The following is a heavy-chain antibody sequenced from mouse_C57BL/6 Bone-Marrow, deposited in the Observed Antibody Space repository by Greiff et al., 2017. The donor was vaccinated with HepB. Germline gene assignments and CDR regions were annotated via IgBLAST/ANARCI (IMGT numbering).Heavy chain of an antibody. Sequence: EVKLVESGGGLVKPGASLKLSCAASGFTFSSYAMPWVRQTPEKRLEWVATISDGGSYTYYPDNVKGRFTISRDNAKNNLYLQMSHLTSEDTAMYDCARTRMGRYAKDYWGQGTSVTVSS. CDR1: GFTFSSYA. CDR3: ARTRMGRYAKDY. CDR2: ISDGGSYT. V-gene: IGHV5-4*03. J-gene: IGHJ4*01.